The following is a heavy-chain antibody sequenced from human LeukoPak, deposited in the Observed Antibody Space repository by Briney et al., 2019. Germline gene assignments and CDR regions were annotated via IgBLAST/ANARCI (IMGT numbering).Heavy chain of an antibody. CDR1: GFTFSSYW. CDR2: IKQDGGEK. Sequence: GGSLRLSCAASGFTFSSYWMSWVRQAPGKGLEWVANIKQDGGEKYYVDSVKGRFTISRDNARNSLYLQMNSLRAEDTAVYYCARDNYDSSGPYYFDYWGQGTLVTVSS. V-gene: IGHV3-7*01. J-gene: IGHJ4*02. D-gene: IGHD3-22*01. CDR3: ARDNYDSSGPYYFDY.